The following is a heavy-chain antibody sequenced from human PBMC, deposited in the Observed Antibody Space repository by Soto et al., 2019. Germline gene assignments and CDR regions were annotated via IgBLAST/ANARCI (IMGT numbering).Heavy chain of an antibody. J-gene: IGHJ4*02. CDR3: ARDQAIAARPVDY. V-gene: IGHV3-21*01. Sequence: GGSLRLSCAASGFTFSSYSMNWVRQAPGKGLEWVSSISSSSSYIYYADSVKGLFTISRDNAKNSLYLQMNSLRAEDTAVYYCARDQAIAARPVDYWGQGTLVTVSS. CDR1: GFTFSSYS. CDR2: ISSSSSYI. D-gene: IGHD6-6*01.